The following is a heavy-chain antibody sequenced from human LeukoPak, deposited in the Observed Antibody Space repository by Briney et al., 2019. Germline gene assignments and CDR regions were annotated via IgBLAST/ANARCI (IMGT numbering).Heavy chain of an antibody. Sequence: SETLSLTCAVYGGSFSGYYWSWIRQPPGKGLEWIGEINHSGSTNYNPSLKSRVTISVDTSKNQFSLKLSSVTAADTAVYYCARDCVVRYQLLYRNWFDPWGQGTLVTVSS. CDR2: INHSGST. J-gene: IGHJ5*02. CDR1: GGSFSGYY. CDR3: ARDCVVRYQLLYRNWFDP. V-gene: IGHV4-34*01. D-gene: IGHD2-2*02.